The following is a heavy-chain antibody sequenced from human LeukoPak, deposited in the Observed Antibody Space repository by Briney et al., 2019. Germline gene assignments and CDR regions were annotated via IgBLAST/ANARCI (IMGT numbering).Heavy chain of an antibody. D-gene: IGHD6-6*01. V-gene: IGHV3-21*01. CDR3: VRCRVTHSSSSELDY. CDR1: GFTYSSYS. J-gene: IGHJ4*02. Sequence: GGSLRLSCAASGFTYSSYSMNWVRQAPGKGLEWVSSISSSSSYIYYADSLKGRFAISRDNAKNSLYLQMNSLRAEDTAVYYSVRCRVTHSSSSELDYWGQGTLVTVSS. CDR2: ISSSSSYI.